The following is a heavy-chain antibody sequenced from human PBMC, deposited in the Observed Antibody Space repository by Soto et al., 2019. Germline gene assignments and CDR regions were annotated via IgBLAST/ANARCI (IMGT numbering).Heavy chain of an antibody. Sequence: ASVKVSCKASGYTFTSYAMHWVRQAPGQRLEWMGWINAGNGNTKYSQKFQGRVTITRDTSASTAYMELGSLRSEDTAAYYCAREELDILTGYYYYYGMDVWGQGTTVTVSS. D-gene: IGHD3-9*01. CDR3: AREELDILTGYYYYYGMDV. CDR1: GYTFTSYA. J-gene: IGHJ6*02. CDR2: INAGNGNT. V-gene: IGHV1-3*01.